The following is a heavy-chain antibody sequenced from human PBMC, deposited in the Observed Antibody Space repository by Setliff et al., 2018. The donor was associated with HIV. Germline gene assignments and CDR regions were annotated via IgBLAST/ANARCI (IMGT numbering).Heavy chain of an antibody. V-gene: IGHV1-18*01. Sequence: GASVKVSCKASGYNFTNYGIGWVRQAPGQGLEYLGWIGTYSGNTDYAQSVQGRVTMTRDTSTGTVYMDLRSLRSDDTAMYYCARWVRGVAYYFDYWGQGTLVTVSS. CDR2: IGTYSGNT. CDR1: GYNFTNYG. D-gene: IGHD3-10*01. J-gene: IGHJ4*02. CDR3: ARWVRGVAYYFDY.